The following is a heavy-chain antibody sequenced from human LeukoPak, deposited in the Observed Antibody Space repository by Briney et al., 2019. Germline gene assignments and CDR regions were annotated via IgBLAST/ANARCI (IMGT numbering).Heavy chain of an antibody. CDR2: IKSDGSRT. CDR1: GFTFSSYW. Sequence: GGSLRLSCAVSGFTFSSYWMHWVRQAPGKGLVWVSRIKSDGSRTDYADSVKGRFTISRDNAKNTLYLQMNSLRAEDTAVYYCARELPFDYWGQGTLVTVST. D-gene: IGHD2-15*01. J-gene: IGHJ4*02. V-gene: IGHV3-74*01. CDR3: ARELPFDY.